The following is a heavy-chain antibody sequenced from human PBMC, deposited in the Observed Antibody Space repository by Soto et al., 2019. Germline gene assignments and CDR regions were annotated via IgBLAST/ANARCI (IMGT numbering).Heavy chain of an antibody. D-gene: IGHD6-19*01. V-gene: IGHV3-48*01. CDR2: ISSSSSTI. Sequence: PGGSLRLSCAASGFTFSSYSMNWVRQAPGKGLEWVSYISSSSSTIYYADSVKGRFTISRDNAKNSLYLQMNSLRAEDTAVYYCAMPYSSGWYEGHNWFDPRGQGTLVTVSS. CDR1: GFTFSSYS. CDR3: AMPYSSGWYEGHNWFDP. J-gene: IGHJ5*02.